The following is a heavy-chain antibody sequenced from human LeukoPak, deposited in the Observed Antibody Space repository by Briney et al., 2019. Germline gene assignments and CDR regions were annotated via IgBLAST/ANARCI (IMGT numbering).Heavy chain of an antibody. D-gene: IGHD3-16*01. V-gene: IGHV3-21*01. CDR3: ARDLTGGEYFDS. CDR1: GFTLSSFK. CDR2: ISPSSSYI. J-gene: IGHJ4*02. Sequence: PGGSLRLSCAASGFTLSSFKMTWVRQAPGKGLEWVASISPSSSYISYADSLKGRVTVSRDNAKSSVFLQMSSLRAEDTAVYFCARDLTGGEYFDSWGQGTLVSVSS.